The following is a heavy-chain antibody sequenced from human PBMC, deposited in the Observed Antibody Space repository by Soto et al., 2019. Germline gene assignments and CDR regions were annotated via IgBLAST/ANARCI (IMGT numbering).Heavy chain of an antibody. Sequence: SETLSLTCTVSGGSISSYYWNWIRQPPGKGLEWIGYIYYSGSTNYNPSLKSRVTISVDTSKNQFSLKMSSVTAADTAVYYCARVGLGDTFDIWGQGTMVTVSS. CDR1: GGSISSYY. CDR3: ARVGLGDTFDI. J-gene: IGHJ3*02. CDR2: IYYSGST. D-gene: IGHD1-26*01. V-gene: IGHV4-59*12.